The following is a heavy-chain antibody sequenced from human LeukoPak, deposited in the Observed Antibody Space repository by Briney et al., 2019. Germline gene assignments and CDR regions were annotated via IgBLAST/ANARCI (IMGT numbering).Heavy chain of an antibody. Sequence: GGSLRLSCAASGFTFSSYAMSWVRQAPGKGLEWVSSITGSADNTYYADSVKGRFTISRDNSKNTLYLQMNSLRAEDTVVYYCAILAGNPYWGPGTLVTVSS. CDR1: GFTFSSYA. V-gene: IGHV3-23*01. D-gene: IGHD2-21*01. CDR3: AILAGNPY. CDR2: ITGSADNT. J-gene: IGHJ4*02.